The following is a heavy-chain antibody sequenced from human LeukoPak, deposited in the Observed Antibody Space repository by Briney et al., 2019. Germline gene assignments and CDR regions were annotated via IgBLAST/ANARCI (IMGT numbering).Heavy chain of an antibody. CDR2: ISGSNGNT. Sequence: GGSLRLSCAVSGFTFRNHAMSWVRQAPGKGLEWISLISGSNGNTYYADSVKGRFTISRDNSKNTLYLQMNSLRAEDTAVYYCAKPGATWGGNYFDYWGQGTLVTVSS. D-gene: IGHD3-16*01. CDR3: AKPGATWGGNYFDY. CDR1: GFTFRNHA. V-gene: IGHV3-23*01. J-gene: IGHJ4*02.